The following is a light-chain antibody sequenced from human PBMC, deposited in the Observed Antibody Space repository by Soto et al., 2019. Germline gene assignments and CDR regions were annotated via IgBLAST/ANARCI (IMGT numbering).Light chain of an antibody. Sequence: QSVLTQPASVSGSPGQSITISCTGTSSDIGGYNYVSWYQHHPGKAPKLMIYDVSNRPSGVSNRFSGSKSGNTASLTISGLQAEDEDDYYCSSYTSSSTYVFGTGTRSXS. CDR1: SSDIGGYNY. V-gene: IGLV2-14*03. CDR3: SSYTSSSTYV. CDR2: DVS. J-gene: IGLJ1*01.